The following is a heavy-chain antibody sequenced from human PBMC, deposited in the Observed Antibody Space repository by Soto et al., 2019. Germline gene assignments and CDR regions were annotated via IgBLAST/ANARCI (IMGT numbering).Heavy chain of an antibody. CDR2: IMPGSSHI. D-gene: IGHD3-16*01. CDR1: GFTFSIYS. V-gene: IGHV3-48*01. CDR3: ARAYYVWGSYPDY. J-gene: IGHJ4*02. Sequence: GSLRLSCAASGFTFSIYSMNWVRQAPGKGLEWVSYIMPGSSHIFYADSVKGRFTISRDNAKHSLYLQMNSLRADDTAVYYCARAYYVWGSYPDYWGQGTLVTVSS.